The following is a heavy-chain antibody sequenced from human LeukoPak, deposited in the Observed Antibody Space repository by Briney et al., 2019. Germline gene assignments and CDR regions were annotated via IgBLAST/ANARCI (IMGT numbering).Heavy chain of an antibody. Sequence: GGSLRLSCAASRFTFSNYAMHWVRQAPGKGLEWVSATSSSDAGTYYADSVRGRFTISRDNSKNTLYLQMNSLRVEDAAVYYCARAPVTSCRGAYCYPFDYWGQGTLVTVSS. J-gene: IGHJ4*02. CDR3: ARAPVTSCRGAYCYPFDY. V-gene: IGHV3-23*01. CDR1: RFTFSNYA. CDR2: TSSSDAGT. D-gene: IGHD2-21*01.